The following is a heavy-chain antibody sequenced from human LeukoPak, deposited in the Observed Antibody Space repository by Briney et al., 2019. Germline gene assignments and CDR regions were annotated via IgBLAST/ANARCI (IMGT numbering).Heavy chain of an antibody. Sequence: GGSLILSCAASGFTFSNYGMHWVRQAPGRGLEWVAVISYDESQEYYVESVKGRFTISRDNSRKTVYLQMDSLRADDTAVYYCTRGEEGWYFDVWGRGTMVTVSS. CDR1: GFTFSNYG. J-gene: IGHJ2*01. CDR3: TRGEEGWYFDV. V-gene: IGHV3-33*01. CDR2: ISYDESQE.